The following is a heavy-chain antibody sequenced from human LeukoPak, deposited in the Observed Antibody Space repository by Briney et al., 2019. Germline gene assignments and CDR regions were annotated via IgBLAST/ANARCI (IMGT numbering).Heavy chain of an antibody. J-gene: IGHJ4*02. Sequence: GASVKVSCKASGYTFTSYDINWVRQATGQGLEWMGWMNPNSGNTGYAQKFQGRVTMTRNTSISTAYMELSSLRSEDTAVYYCARVRDDFWSGSPYYFDYWGQGTLVTVSS. CDR2: MNPNSGNT. D-gene: IGHD3-3*01. CDR1: GYTFTSYD. CDR3: ARVRDDFWSGSPYYFDY. V-gene: IGHV1-8*01.